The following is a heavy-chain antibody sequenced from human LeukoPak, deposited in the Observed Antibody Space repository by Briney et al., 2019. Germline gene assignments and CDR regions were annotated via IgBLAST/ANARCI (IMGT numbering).Heavy chain of an antibody. J-gene: IGHJ3*01. Sequence: PSETLSLTCTVSGGSISSSSYYWGWIRQPPGKGLEWIGSIYYSGSTYYNPSLKSRVTISVDSSKNQFSLKLNSVTAADTALYYCTTSQNILTALDVWGQGTVVTVSS. V-gene: IGHV4-39*01. CDR2: IYYSGST. CDR3: TTSQNILTALDV. D-gene: IGHD1-1*01. CDR1: GGSISSSSYY.